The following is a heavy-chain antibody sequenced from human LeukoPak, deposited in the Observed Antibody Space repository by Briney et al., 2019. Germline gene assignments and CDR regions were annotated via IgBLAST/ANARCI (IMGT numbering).Heavy chain of an antibody. J-gene: IGHJ4*02. CDR1: GYTFTSYY. CDR2: INPSGGST. V-gene: IGHV1-46*01. Sequence: ASVKVSCKASGYTFTSYYMHWVRQAPGQGLEWMGIINPSGGSTSYAQKFQGRVTMTRDTSTSTVCMELSSLRSEDTAVYYCARARGKYSSSSSINYWGQGTLVTVSS. D-gene: IGHD6-6*01. CDR3: ARARGKYSSSSSINY.